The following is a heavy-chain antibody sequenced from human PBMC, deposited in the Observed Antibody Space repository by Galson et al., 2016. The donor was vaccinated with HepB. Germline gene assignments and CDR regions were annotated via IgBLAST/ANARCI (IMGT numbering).Heavy chain of an antibody. V-gene: IGHV3-23*01. D-gene: IGHD3-16*02. J-gene: IGHJ6*02. Sequence: SLRLSCAASGFTFGRFAMSWVRQAPGKGLERVASLSGSGDNTYYADSVKGRFTISRDNSKNTQYLQMNSVRAEDTAVYYCAKQALIVSGRHMDVWGHGTTVTVSS. CDR1: GFTFGRFA. CDR2: LSGSGDNT. CDR3: AKQALIVSGRHMDV.